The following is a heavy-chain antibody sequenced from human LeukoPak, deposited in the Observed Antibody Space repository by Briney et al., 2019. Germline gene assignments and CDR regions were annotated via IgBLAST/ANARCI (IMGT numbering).Heavy chain of an antibody. D-gene: IGHD3-22*01. J-gene: IGHJ3*02. V-gene: IGHV3-23*01. CDR1: GFTFSSYA. CDR3: AKDPTRKYCYDSSGNLDAFDI. Sequence: GSLRLSCAASGFTFSSYAMSWVRQAPGKGLEWVSAISGSGGSTYYADSVKGRFTISRDNSKNTLYLQMNSLRAEDTAVYYCAKDPTRKYCYDSSGNLDAFDIWGQGTMVTVSS. CDR2: ISGSGGST.